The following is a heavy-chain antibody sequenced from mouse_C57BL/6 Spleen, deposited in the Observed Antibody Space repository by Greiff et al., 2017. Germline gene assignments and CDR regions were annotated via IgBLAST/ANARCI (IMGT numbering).Heavy chain of an antibody. Sequence: QVQLQQSGAELVRPGASVTLSCKASGYTFTDYEMHWVKQTPVHGLEWIGAIDPETGGTASNQKFKGKAILTADKSSSTAYMALRSRTSEDSAVYYCTRWGHYYGSPFDYWGQGTTLTVSS. J-gene: IGHJ2*01. CDR2: IDPETGGT. V-gene: IGHV1-15*01. CDR3: TRWGHYYGSPFDY. CDR1: GYTFTDYE. D-gene: IGHD1-1*01.